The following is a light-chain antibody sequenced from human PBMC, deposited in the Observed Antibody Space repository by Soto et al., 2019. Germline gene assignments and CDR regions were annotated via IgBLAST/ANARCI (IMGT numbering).Light chain of an antibody. Sequence: EIVLTQSPGTLSLSPGERATLSCRASQSVSSSYLAWYQQKPGQAPRLLIYNAFNRATGIPDRFSGSGSGTDFTLTISRLEPEDFAVYHCQQYNNWPPYTFGQGTKLEIK. CDR2: NAF. V-gene: IGKV3-20*01. CDR3: QQYNNWPPYT. J-gene: IGKJ2*01. CDR1: QSVSSSY.